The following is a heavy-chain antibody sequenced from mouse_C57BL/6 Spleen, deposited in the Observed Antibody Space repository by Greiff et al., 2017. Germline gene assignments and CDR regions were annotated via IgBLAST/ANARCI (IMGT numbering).Heavy chain of an antibody. V-gene: IGHV3-6*01. CDR2: ISYDGSN. CDR3: ARVYDYDGFAY. CDR1: GYSITSGYY. D-gene: IGHD2-4*01. J-gene: IGHJ3*01. Sequence: EVQLQESGPGLVKPSQSLSLTCSVTGYSITSGYYWNWIRQFPGNKLEWMGYISYDGSNNYNPSLKSRISITRDTSKNQFFLKLNSVTTEDTATYYCARVYDYDGFAYWGQGTLVTVSA.